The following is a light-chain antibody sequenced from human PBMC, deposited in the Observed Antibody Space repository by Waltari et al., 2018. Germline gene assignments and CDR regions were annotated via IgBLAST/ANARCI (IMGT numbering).Light chain of an antibody. CDR2: DDS. Sequence: SYVLTQPPSESAAPGKTARIPCGGNNIGSKSVHWYQQKPGQAPVLVIYDDSDRPSGIPERFSGSNSGNTATLTISRVEAGDEADYYCQVWDSSSDHVVVGGGTKLTVL. J-gene: IGLJ2*01. CDR1: NIGSKS. V-gene: IGLV3-21*04. CDR3: QVWDSSSDHVV.